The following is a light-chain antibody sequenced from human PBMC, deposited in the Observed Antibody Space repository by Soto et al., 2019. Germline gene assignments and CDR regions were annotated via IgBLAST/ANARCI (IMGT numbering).Light chain of an antibody. J-gene: IGKJ1*01. CDR1: PGISTR. CDR3: QQYDSYSRT. CDR2: DAS. Sequence: DIQMTQSPSTLSASVGDRVTITCRASPGISTRLAWYQQKPGKAPKLLIYDASSLESGVPSRFSGSGSGTEFTLTISSLQPDDFATYYCQQYDSYSRTFGQGTKVEIK. V-gene: IGKV1-5*01.